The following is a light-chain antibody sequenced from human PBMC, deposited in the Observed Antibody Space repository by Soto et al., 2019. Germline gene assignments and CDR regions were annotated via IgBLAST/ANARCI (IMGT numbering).Light chain of an antibody. CDR1: QSVSSSY. CDR3: QQYGSSLQIGSTMDT. Sequence: EIVLTQSPGTLSLSPGERATLSCRASQSVSSSYLAWYQQKPGQAPRLLIYGASSRATGIPDRFSGSGSGTDFTLTISRLEPEDFAVYYCQQYGSSLQIGSTMDTFGQGTKREIK. CDR2: GAS. J-gene: IGKJ2*01. V-gene: IGKV3-20*01.